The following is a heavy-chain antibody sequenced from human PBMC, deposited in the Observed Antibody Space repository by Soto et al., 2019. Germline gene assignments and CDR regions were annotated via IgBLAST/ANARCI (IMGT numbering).Heavy chain of an antibody. CDR3: ANSYYSDGSGSLIIHSFDM. CDR2: ISGSGGAT. J-gene: IGHJ3*02. CDR1: GFTFSKYS. Sequence: GGSLRLSCAASGFTFSKYSMRWVRQSPGKGLEWVSAISGSGGATYYADSVKGRFTISRANSKSTVYLQMNSLRAEDTAVYYGANSYYSDGSGSLIIHSFDMWRQGTMVTVSS. D-gene: IGHD3-22*01. V-gene: IGHV3-23*01.